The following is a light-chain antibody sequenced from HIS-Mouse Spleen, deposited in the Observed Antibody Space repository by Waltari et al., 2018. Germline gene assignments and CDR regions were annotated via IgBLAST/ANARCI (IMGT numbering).Light chain of an antibody. CDR3: YSTDSSGNHRV. J-gene: IGLJ2*01. V-gene: IGLV3-10*01. Sequence: SYELTQPPSVSVSPGQTARNTCPGAALPKKYAYWYQQKSGQAHVLVIYEDSKRPSGIPERFSGSSSGTMATLTISGAQVEDEADYYCYSTDSSGNHRVFGGGTKLTVL. CDR2: EDS. CDR1: ALPKKY.